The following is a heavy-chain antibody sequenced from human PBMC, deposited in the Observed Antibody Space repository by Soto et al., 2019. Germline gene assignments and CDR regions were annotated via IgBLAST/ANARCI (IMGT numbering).Heavy chain of an antibody. CDR3: ARASMVRGVPFDY. D-gene: IGHD3-10*01. CDR1: GGSISSGGYY. CDR2: IYSSGST. V-gene: IGHV4-31*03. Sequence: QVQLQESGPGLVKPSQTLSLTCTVSGGSISSGGYYWSWIRQHPGKGLEWIGYIYSSGSTYYNPSLKGRVTISVDTSKNQSSLKLSSVTAADTAVYYCARASMVRGVPFDYWGQGTLVTVSS. J-gene: IGHJ4*02.